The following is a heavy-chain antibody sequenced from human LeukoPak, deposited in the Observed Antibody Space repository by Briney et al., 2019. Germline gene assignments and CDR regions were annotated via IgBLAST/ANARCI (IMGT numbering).Heavy chain of an antibody. CDR1: GFTFSSYS. CDR2: ISGSGGST. Sequence: GGSLRLSCAASGFTFSSYSMNWVRQAPGKGLEWVSAISGSGGSTYYADSVKGRFTISRDNSKNTLYLQMNSLRAEDTAVYYCATNPPVVGFDYWGQGTLVTVSS. J-gene: IGHJ4*02. V-gene: IGHV3-23*01. D-gene: IGHD4-23*01. CDR3: ATNPPVVGFDY.